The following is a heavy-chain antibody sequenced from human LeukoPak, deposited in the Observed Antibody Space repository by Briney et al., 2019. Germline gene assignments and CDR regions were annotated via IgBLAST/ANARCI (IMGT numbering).Heavy chain of an antibody. J-gene: IGHJ6*03. V-gene: IGHV4-34*01. CDR1: GGSFSGYY. D-gene: IGHD2-15*01. Sequence: SETLSLTCAVYGGSFSGYYWSWIRQPPGKGLEWIGEINHSGSTNYNPSLKSRVTISVDTSKNQFPLKLSSVTAADTAVYYCARGEGYCSGGSCYFPAYMDVWGKGTTVTISS. CDR3: ARGEGYCSGGSCYFPAYMDV. CDR2: INHSGST.